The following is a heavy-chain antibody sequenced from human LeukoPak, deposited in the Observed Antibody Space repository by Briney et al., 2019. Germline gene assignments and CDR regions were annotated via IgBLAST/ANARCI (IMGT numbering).Heavy chain of an antibody. V-gene: IGHV1-2*02. Sequence: ASVKVSCKASGYTFTDYYLHWVRQAPGQGLEWVGWINPNPNSGGTSYAQKFQGRVTMTRDTSINTAYMELSGLRSDDTAVYFCARGSYGYDWGQRTLVTVSS. D-gene: IGHD1-26*01. CDR1: GYTFTDYY. CDR3: ARGSYGYD. CDR2: INPNPNSGGT. J-gene: IGHJ4*02.